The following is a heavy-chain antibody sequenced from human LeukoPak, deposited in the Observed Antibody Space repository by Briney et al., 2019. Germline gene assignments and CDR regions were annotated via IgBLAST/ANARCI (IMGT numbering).Heavy chain of an antibody. J-gene: IGHJ4*02. CDR3: AKDFGELFNMGRYDY. CDR2: IKSKTDGGTT. V-gene: IGHV3-15*01. Sequence: GGSLRLSCAASGFTFSNAWMNWVRQAPGKGLEWVGRIKSKTDGGTTDYAAPVKGRFTISRDDSKNTLYLQMNSLRAEDTAVYYCAKDFGELFNMGRYDYWGQGTLVTVSS. D-gene: IGHD3-10*01. CDR1: GFTFSNAW.